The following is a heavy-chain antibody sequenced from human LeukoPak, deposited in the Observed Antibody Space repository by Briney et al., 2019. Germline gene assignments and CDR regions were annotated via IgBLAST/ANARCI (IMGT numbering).Heavy chain of an antibody. V-gene: IGHV4-39*01. Sequence: PSETLSLTCTVSGGSMSRSSYCWAWIRQPPGKRLEWIGTVYYSGTTYYNPSLASRVTISVDTSKNQFSLKLTSVTAADTALYYCARHKMGTTRLYYFDYWGQGTLVTVSS. CDR2: VYYSGTT. CDR3: ARHKMGTTRLYYFDY. CDR1: GGSMSRSSYC. J-gene: IGHJ4*02. D-gene: IGHD1-26*01.